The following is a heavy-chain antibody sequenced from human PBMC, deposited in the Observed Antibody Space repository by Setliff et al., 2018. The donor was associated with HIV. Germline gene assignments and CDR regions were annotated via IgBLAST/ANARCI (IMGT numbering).Heavy chain of an antibody. J-gene: IGHJ4*02. D-gene: IGHD3-3*01. CDR1: GLSMSYNY. V-gene: IGHV4-59*01. CDR3: ASEKKAWSVSDSFYEY. Sequence: PSETLSLTCTVSGLSMSYNYWTWIRQSPGKGLEWIGYVHYSGSTRYNPSLTSRVTISVDTSKKKFSLKLTSMTATDTAVYYCASEKKAWSVSDSFYEYWGQGVPVTVS. CDR2: VHYSGST.